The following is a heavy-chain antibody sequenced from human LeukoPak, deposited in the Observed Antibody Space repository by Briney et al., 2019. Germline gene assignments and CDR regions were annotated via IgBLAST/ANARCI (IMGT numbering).Heavy chain of an antibody. CDR2: IKQDGSEK. Sequence: GGSLRLSCAASGFTFSSYWMSWVRQAPGKGLEWVANIKQDGSEKYYVDSVKGRFTISRDNAKNSLSLQVNSLRAEDTAVYYCARSRSGYYEDYWGQGTLVTVSS. CDR3: ARSRSGYYEDY. D-gene: IGHD3-22*01. V-gene: IGHV3-7*01. CDR1: GFTFSSYW. J-gene: IGHJ4*02.